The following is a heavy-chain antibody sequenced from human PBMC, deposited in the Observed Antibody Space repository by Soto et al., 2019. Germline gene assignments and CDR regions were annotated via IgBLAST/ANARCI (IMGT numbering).Heavy chain of an antibody. J-gene: IGHJ4*02. V-gene: IGHV3-23*01. CDR3: AKAGGDCSGGSCYSGFFHY. CDR2: ISGSGGST. D-gene: IGHD2-15*01. CDR1: EFTFTNYA. Sequence: EVQLLESGGDLVQPGGSLRLSCAAPEFTFTNYAMGWVRQAPGKGLEWVSVISGSGGSTYYADSVKGRFTISRDTSKNALYLQMNSLSADDTAVYYCAKAGGDCSGGSCYSGFFHYWGQGTLVTVSS.